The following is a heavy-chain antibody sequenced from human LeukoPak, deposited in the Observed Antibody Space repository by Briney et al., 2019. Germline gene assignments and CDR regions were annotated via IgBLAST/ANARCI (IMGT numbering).Heavy chain of an antibody. CDR2: ISHSGANT. D-gene: IGHD2-15*01. Sequence: GGSLRLSCAASGFTFRDSAMDWVRQAPGKGLEWVSLISHSGANTFYADSVKGRFTVSRDNSKNMMYLQMNSLRAEDTAVYYCAKDIEASIWGQGTLVTVPS. V-gene: IGHV3-23*01. CDR1: GFTFRDSA. CDR3: AKDIEASI. J-gene: IGHJ4*02.